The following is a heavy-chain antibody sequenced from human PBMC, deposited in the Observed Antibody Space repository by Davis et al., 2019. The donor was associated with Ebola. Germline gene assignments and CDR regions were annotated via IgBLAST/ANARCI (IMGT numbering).Heavy chain of an antibody. CDR1: GFTFSGYT. CDR3: ATRGTK. Sequence: GESLKISCAASGFTFSGYTMHWVRQAPGKGLEWFSAIGGSGGITYYADSVKGRFTISRDISRNTMYLQMNSLRAEDTAVYYCATRGTKWGQGTLVTVSS. J-gene: IGHJ4*02. V-gene: IGHV3-23*01. D-gene: IGHD1/OR15-1a*01. CDR2: IGGSGGIT.